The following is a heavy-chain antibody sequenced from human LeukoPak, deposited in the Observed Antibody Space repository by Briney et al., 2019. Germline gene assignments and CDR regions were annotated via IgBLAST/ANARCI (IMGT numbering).Heavy chain of an antibody. CDR3: AKRSAESSGYFDY. CDR1: GFTFSDHY. J-gene: IGHJ4*02. V-gene: IGHV3-23*01. CDR2: ITGSGAFT. Sequence: GGSLRLSCAASGFTFSDHYMDWVRQAPGRGLEWVSAITGSGAFTDYADSVKGRFTISRDNPKNTLYLQMNSLRAEGTAVYYCAKRSAESSGYFDYWGQGTLVTVSS. D-gene: IGHD6-19*01.